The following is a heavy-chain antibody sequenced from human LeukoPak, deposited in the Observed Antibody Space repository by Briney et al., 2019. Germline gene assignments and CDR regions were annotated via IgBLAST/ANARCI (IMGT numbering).Heavy chain of an antibody. V-gene: IGHV1-46*01. CDR2: INPSGGST. CDR3: ARTYNWNDFRDNWFDP. Sequence: ASVKVSCTASGYTFTSYYMHWVRQAPGQGLEWMGIINPSGGSTSYAQKFQGRVTMTRDTSTSTVYMELSSLRSEDTAVYYCARTYNWNDFRDNWFDPWGQGTLVTVSS. J-gene: IGHJ5*02. CDR1: GYTFTSYY. D-gene: IGHD1-20*01.